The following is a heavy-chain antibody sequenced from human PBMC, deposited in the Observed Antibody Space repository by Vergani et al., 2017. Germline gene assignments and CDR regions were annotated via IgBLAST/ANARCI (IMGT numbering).Heavy chain of an antibody. J-gene: IGHJ4*02. Sequence: EVQLLESGGDLVQPGGSLRLSCAASGFSFTTYAMSWVRQAPGKGLEWVSTINTNGDYTRYGDSVKGRFTISRDNSKSTLYLQMNSLRAEDTAIYYCAKGDTPYASSTSCYNYWGQGTLVTVSS. CDR2: INTNGDYT. V-gene: IGHV3-23*01. CDR1: GFSFTTYA. D-gene: IGHD2-2*02. CDR3: AKGDTPYASSTSCYNY.